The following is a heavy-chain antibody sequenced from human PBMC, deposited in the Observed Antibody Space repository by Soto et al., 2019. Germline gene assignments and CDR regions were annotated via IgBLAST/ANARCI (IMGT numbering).Heavy chain of an antibody. Sequence: QVQLVQSGAEVKKPGASVKVSCKASGYTFTTYGISWVRQAPGQRLEGMGWISAYSGSTKFAQKLQGRVTMTTDTSTTTAYMELRSLTSDDTAVYYCARDFTKSSSWPYYFDYWGQGTLVTVSS. CDR1: GYTFTTYG. J-gene: IGHJ4*02. V-gene: IGHV1-18*01. D-gene: IGHD6-13*01. CDR3: ARDFTKSSSWPYYFDY. CDR2: ISAYSGST.